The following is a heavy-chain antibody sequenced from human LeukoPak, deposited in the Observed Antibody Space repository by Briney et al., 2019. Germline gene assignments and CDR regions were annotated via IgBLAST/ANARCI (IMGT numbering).Heavy chain of an antibody. J-gene: IGHJ4*02. D-gene: IGHD6-13*01. Sequence: SEILSLTCAVYGASFSGHYWTYIRQPPGKGLEWIGESTHSGSTNYNPSLKSRVTISVDTSKNQFSLKLTSVTAADTAVYYCARGRTGAAALDFWGPGTLVTVSS. CDR3: ARGRTGAAALDF. CDR2: STHSGST. CDR1: GASFSGHY. V-gene: IGHV4-34*01.